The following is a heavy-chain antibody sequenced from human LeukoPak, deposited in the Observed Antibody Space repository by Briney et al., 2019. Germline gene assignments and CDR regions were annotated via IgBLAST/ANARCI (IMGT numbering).Heavy chain of an antibody. D-gene: IGHD4-17*01. CDR1: GFTFSSYG. CDR3: AREYGDYGGFDY. Sequence: GGSLRLSCAASGFTFSSYGMHWVRQAPGKGLEWVAVISYDGSNKYYADSVKGRFTISRDNSKNTLYLQMNSLRAEDTAVYYCAREYGDYGGFDYWGQGTLVTVSS. CDR2: ISYDGSNK. J-gene: IGHJ4*02. V-gene: IGHV3-30*03.